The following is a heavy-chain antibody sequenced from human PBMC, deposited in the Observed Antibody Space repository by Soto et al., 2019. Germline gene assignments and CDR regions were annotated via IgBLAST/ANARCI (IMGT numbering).Heavy chain of an antibody. CDR3: ALLVVPAAILGV. CDR2: INPNSGGT. V-gene: IGHV1-2*02. J-gene: IGHJ6*02. Sequence: ASVKVSCKASGYSFTNYGITWVRQAPGQGLEWMGWINPNSGGTNYAQKFQGRVTMTRDTSISTAYMELSRLRSDDTAVYYCALLVVPAAILGVWGQGTTVTVSS. D-gene: IGHD2-2*02. CDR1: GYSFTNYG.